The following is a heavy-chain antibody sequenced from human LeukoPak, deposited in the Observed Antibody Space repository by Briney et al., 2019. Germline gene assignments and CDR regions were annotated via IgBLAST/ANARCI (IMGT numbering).Heavy chain of an antibody. V-gene: IGHV3-48*03. CDR3: AGLGYCSGGSCH. J-gene: IGHJ4*02. CDR1: GFTFSSYE. CDR2: ISSSGSTI. D-gene: IGHD2-15*01. Sequence: GGSLRLXCAASGFTFSSYEMNWVRQAPGKGLEWVSYISSSGSTIYYADSVKGRFTISRDNAKNSLYLQMNSLRAEDTAVYYCAGLGYCSGGSCHWGQGTLVTVSS.